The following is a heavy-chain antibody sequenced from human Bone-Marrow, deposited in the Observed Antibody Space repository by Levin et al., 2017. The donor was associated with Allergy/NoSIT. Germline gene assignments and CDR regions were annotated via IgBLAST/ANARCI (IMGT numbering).Heavy chain of an antibody. J-gene: IGHJ5*02. D-gene: IGHD3-10*01. CDR1: GGTFSSYA. CDR3: ARVWFGELTYNWFDP. V-gene: IGHV1-69*04. CDR2: IIPILGIA. Sequence: KISCKASGGTFSSYAISWVRQAPGQGLEWMGRIIPILGIANYAQKFQGRVTITANKSTSTAYMELSSLRSEDTAVYYCARVWFGELTYNWFDPWGQGTLVTVSS.